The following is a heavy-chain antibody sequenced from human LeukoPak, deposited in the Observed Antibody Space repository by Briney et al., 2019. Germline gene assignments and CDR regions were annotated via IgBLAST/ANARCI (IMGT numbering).Heavy chain of an antibody. Sequence: ETLSLTCTVSGFTVSSNSWSWVRQAPGKGLEWVSFIYSGGNTHYSDSVKGRFTISRDNSKNTLYLQMNSLRAEDTAIYYCARRAGEYSHPYDYWGQGTLVTVSS. J-gene: IGHJ4*02. V-gene: IGHV3-53*01. CDR3: ARRAGEYSHPYDY. CDR1: GFTVSSNS. CDR2: IYSGGNT. D-gene: IGHD2-15*01.